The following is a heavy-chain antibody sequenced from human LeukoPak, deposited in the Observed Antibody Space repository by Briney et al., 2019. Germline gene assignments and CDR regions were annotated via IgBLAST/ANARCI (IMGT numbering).Heavy chain of an antibody. CDR3: AREPVVAIFSWAFDI. CDR2: ITYDGSNK. V-gene: IGHV3-30-3*01. CDR1: GFTFSSYA. D-gene: IGHD2-2*01. Sequence: GGSLRLSCAASGFTFSSYAMHWVRQAPGKGLEWVAVITYDGSNKYYADSVKGRFTISRDNSKNTLYLQMNSLRAEDTAVYYCAREPVVAIFSWAFDIWGQGTMVTVSS. J-gene: IGHJ3*02.